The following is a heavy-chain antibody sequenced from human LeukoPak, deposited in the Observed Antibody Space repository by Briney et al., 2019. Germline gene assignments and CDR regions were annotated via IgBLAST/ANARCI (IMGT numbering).Heavy chain of an antibody. CDR1: GGSISSYY. V-gene: IGHV4-59*01. CDR3: ARVPDTVDWFDP. CDR2: IYYSGST. J-gene: IGHJ5*02. Sequence: SETLSLTCTVSGGSISSYYWSWIRQPPGKGLGWIGYIYYSGSTNYNPSLKSRVTISVDTSKNQFSLKLSSVTAADTAVYYCARVPDTVDWFDPWGQGTLVTVSS. D-gene: IGHD4-11*01.